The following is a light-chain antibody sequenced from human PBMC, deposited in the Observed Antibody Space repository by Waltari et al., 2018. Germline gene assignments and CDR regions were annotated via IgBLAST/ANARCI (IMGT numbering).Light chain of an antibody. J-gene: IGLJ2*01. Sequence: QSALTQPASVSGSPGQSITISCTGTSSDIGGYNYVSWYQQVPGKAPKLIIYDVSNRPSGISNRFSGSKSGNTASLTISGLQVEHEADYYCSSYASSSPVFGGGTKVTVL. CDR1: SSDIGGYNY. CDR2: DVS. CDR3: SSYASSSPV. V-gene: IGLV2-14*01.